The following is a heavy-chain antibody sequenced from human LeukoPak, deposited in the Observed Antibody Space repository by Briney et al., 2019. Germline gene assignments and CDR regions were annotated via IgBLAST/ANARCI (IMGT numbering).Heavy chain of an antibody. CDR3: TRAEGYCSSTSCYLFSYYFDY. CDR1: GFTFGDYA. J-gene: IGHJ4*02. D-gene: IGHD2-2*01. V-gene: IGHV3-49*04. Sequence: SLRLSCTASGFTFGDYAMSWVRQAPGKGLEWVGFIRSKAYGGTTEYAASVKGRFTISRDDSKSIAYLQMNSLKTEDTAVYYCTRAEGYCSSTSCYLFSYYFDYWGQGTLVTVSS. CDR2: IRSKAYGGTT.